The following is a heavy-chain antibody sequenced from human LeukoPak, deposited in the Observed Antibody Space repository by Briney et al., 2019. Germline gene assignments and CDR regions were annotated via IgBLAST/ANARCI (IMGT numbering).Heavy chain of an antibody. CDR2: ISDSGGRK. Sequence: PGGSLRLSCAASGFTFSSYAMSWVRQAPGKGLEWVSTISDSGGRKYYADSVKGRFTISRDNSKNTLYLQMNSLRAEDTAVYYCAREYCSSTSCRLDYWGQGTLVTVSS. CDR1: GFTFSSYA. CDR3: AREYCSSTSCRLDY. J-gene: IGHJ4*02. V-gene: IGHV3-23*01. D-gene: IGHD2-2*01.